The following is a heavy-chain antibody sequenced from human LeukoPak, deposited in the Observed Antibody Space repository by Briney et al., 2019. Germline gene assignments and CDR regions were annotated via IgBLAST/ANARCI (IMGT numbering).Heavy chain of an antibody. CDR3: ARDYGGATRGWFDP. CDR1: GFIVSSYY. V-gene: IGHV3-66*03. CDR2: IYSSGAT. Sequence: SGGSLRLSCAASGFIVSSYYMSWVRQAPGKGLEWVSVIYSSGATYYADSVKGRFVISRDSSKNTLYLQMNSLKPDDTAVYYCARDYGGATRGWFDPWGQGTLVTVSS. D-gene: IGHD4-23*01. J-gene: IGHJ5*02.